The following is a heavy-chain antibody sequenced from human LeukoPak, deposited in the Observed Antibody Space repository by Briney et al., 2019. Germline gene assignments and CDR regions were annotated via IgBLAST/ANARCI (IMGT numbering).Heavy chain of an antibody. CDR2: INAGNGNT. D-gene: IGHD5-12*01. J-gene: IGHJ3*02. CDR3: ATSIVATFHDAFDI. V-gene: IGHV1-3*01. CDR1: GYTFTSYA. Sequence: ASVKVSCKASGYTFTSYAMHWVRQAPGQRLEWMGWINAGNGNTKYQGRVTITRDTSASTAYMELSSLRSEDTAVYYCATSIVATFHDAFDIWGQGTMVTVSS.